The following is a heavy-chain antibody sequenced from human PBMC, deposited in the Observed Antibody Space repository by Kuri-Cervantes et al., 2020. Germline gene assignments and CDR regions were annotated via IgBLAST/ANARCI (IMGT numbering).Heavy chain of an antibody. CDR2: IYDSGTT. J-gene: IGHJ4*02. CDR3: ARDKGDFWT. Sequence: SETLSLTCTVSGGSIGSGGYFWSWIRQHPGKGLEWIGYIYDSGTTYYNPSLKSRVTISVDTSKNQFSLKLSSVTAADTAVYYCARDKGDFWTWGQGTLVTVSS. D-gene: IGHD3/OR15-3a*01. V-gene: IGHV4-31*03. CDR1: GGSIGSGGYF.